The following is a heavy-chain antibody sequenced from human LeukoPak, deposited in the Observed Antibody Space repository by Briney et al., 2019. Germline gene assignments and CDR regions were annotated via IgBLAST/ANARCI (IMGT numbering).Heavy chain of an antibody. J-gene: IGHJ4*02. CDR1: GGSMTSYY. CDR3: ARRSTLENFFDS. D-gene: IGHD6-6*01. Sequence: SETLSLTCTVSGGSMTSYYWSWIRRPPGKGLEWIGNIYYTGSTNYNPSLKSRVTMSVDSSKSQLSLKLTSLTAADSAVYYCARRSTLENFFDSWGQGTPVTVSS. V-gene: IGHV4-59*08. CDR2: IYYTGST.